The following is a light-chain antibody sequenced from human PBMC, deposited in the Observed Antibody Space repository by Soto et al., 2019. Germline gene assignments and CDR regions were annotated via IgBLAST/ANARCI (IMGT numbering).Light chain of an antibody. J-gene: IGKJ1*01. CDR1: QSVSSNF. V-gene: IGKV3-20*01. CDR3: QHYGSSPRT. Sequence: PGQRATLSCRASQSVSSNFLTWHQQKPGQAPRLLIYDASNRAAGIPDRFSGSGSGTDFTLTISRLEPEDFAVYYCQHYGSSPRTLGQGTKVDIK. CDR2: DAS.